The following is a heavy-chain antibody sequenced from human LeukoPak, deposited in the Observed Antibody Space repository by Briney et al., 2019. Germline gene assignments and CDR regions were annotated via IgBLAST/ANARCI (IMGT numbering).Heavy chain of an antibody. Sequence: PGGSLRLSCAASGFTFSSYWMSWVRQAPGKGLEWVANIKQDGSEKYYVDSVKGRFTISRDNAKSSLYLQMNSLRAEDTAVYYCATENAYYDFWSGYYRNLNWFDPWGQGTLVTVSS. J-gene: IGHJ5*02. V-gene: IGHV3-7*01. CDR3: ATENAYYDFWSGYYRNLNWFDP. D-gene: IGHD3-3*01. CDR1: GFTFSSYW. CDR2: IKQDGSEK.